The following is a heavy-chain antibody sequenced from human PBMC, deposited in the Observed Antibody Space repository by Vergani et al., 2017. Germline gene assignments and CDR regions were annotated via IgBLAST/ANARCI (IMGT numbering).Heavy chain of an antibody. V-gene: IGHV1-8*02. CDR1: GYTFTGYY. Sequence: QVQLVQSGAEVKKPGASVKVSCKASGYTFTGYYMHWVRQATGQGLEWMGWMNTNSGNTSYAQKFQGRVTMTRNTSISTAYMELSSLRSEDTAGYYCARRRLHGGYNWFDHWGQGTLVTVSS. J-gene: IGHJ5*02. D-gene: IGHD4-11*01. CDR2: MNTNSGNT. CDR3: ARRRLHGGYNWFDH.